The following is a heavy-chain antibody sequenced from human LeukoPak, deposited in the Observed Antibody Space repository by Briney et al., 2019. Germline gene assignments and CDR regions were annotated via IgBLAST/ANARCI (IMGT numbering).Heavy chain of an antibody. Sequence: GGSLRLSCAASGFTFSTYEMNWVRQAPGKGLEWVSYVSSTGSNIYYADSVKGRFTISRDNAKNSLYLLMNSLRTEDTAVYYCAATYYYDGSGDYWGQGTLVTVSS. J-gene: IGHJ4*02. V-gene: IGHV3-48*03. CDR2: VSSTGSNI. D-gene: IGHD3-22*01. CDR3: AATYYYDGSGDY. CDR1: GFTFSTYE.